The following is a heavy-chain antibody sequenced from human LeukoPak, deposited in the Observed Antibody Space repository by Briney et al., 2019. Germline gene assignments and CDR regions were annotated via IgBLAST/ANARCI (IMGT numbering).Heavy chain of an antibody. CDR1: GASISGYY. CDR2: INHSGST. Sequence: SETLSLTCTVSGASISGYYWSWIRQPPGKGLEWIGEINHSGSTNYNPSLKSRVTISVDTSKNQFSLKLSSVTAADTAVYYCARKGYSSSWYGLIDYWGQGTLVTVSS. D-gene: IGHD6-13*01. V-gene: IGHV4-34*01. J-gene: IGHJ4*02. CDR3: ARKGYSSSWYGLIDY.